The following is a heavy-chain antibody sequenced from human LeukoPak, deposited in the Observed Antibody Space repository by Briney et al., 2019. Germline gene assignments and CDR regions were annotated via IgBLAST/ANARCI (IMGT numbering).Heavy chain of an antibody. J-gene: IGHJ5*02. Sequence: SETLSLTCTVSGGSVSSGSYYWSWIRQPPGKGLEWIGYIYYGGSTNYNPSLKSRVTMSLDTSKKQFSLKLSSVTAADTAVYYCARDFLSDFWSGYYRNHWFDPWGQGTLVTVSS. CDR1: GGSVSSGSYY. CDR3: ARDFLSDFWSGYYRNHWFDP. CDR2: IYYGGST. V-gene: IGHV4-61*01. D-gene: IGHD3-3*01.